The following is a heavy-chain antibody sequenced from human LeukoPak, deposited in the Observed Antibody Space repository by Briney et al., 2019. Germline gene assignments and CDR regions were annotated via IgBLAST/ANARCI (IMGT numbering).Heavy chain of an antibody. D-gene: IGHD4-17*01. J-gene: IGHJ3*02. V-gene: IGHV3-30*03. Sequence: GGSLRLSCAASGFTFSSYGMHWVRQAPGKGLEWVAVISYDGSNKYYADSVKGRFTISRDNSKNTLYLQMNSLRAEDTAVHYCAAPATGTNDAFDIWGQGTMVTVSS. CDR3: AAPATGTNDAFDI. CDR2: ISYDGSNK. CDR1: GFTFSSYG.